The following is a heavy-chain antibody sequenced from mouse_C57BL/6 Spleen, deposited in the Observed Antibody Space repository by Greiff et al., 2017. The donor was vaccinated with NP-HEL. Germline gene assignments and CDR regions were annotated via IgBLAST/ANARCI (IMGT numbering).Heavy chain of an antibody. Sequence: QVQLKQPGAELVMPGASVKLSCKASGYTFTSYWMHWVKQRPGQGLEWIGEIDPSDSYTNYNQKFKGKSTLTVDKSSSTAYLQLSSLTSEDSAVYYCARSGSGYVPHLDYWGQGTTLTVSS. CDR2: IDPSDSYT. V-gene: IGHV1-69*01. CDR1: GYTFTSYW. J-gene: IGHJ2*01. CDR3: ARSGSGYVPHLDY. D-gene: IGHD3-2*02.